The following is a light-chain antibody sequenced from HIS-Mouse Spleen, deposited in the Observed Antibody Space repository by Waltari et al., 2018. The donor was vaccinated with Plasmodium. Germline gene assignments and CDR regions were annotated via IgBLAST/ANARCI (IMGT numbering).Light chain of an antibody. CDR2: AAS. J-gene: IGKJ2*01. Sequence: AIRTTQSPSSFSAPTGDGVPITCRASQGISSYLAWYQQKPGKAPKLLIYAASTLQSGVPSRFSGSGSGTDFTLTISCLQSEDFATYYCQQYYSYPYTFGQGTKLEIK. CDR1: QGISSY. CDR3: QQYYSYPYT. V-gene: IGKV1-8*01.